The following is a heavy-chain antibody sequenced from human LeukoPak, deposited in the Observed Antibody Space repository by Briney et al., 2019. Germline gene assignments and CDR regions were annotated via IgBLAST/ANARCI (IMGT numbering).Heavy chain of an antibody. D-gene: IGHD5-24*01. J-gene: IGHJ5*02. CDR3: ARGRDRSKAGDR. V-gene: IGHV4-34*01. Sequence: SETLSLTCAVYGGSFDDYYCSWIRQPPGKGLEWIGEIHPSGIFYYNSSLVSRVSISIDTSKSQFSLRLTSVTAADTAFYYCARGRDRSKAGDRWGQGSLVTVSS. CDR1: GGSFDDYY. CDR2: IHPSGIF.